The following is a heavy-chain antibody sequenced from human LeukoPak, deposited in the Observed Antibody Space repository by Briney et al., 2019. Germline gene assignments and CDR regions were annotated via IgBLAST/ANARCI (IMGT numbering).Heavy chain of an antibody. V-gene: IGHV5-51*01. CDR2: IYPGDSEN. CDR1: GYSFTSYW. CDR3: ARRDSSGWYYFDY. Sequence: GESLKISCKGSGYSFTSYWIGWVRQMPGEGLGWMGVIYPGDSENRYGPSFQSQVTISAVKSISTAYLKWSSLKASDTAMYYCARRDSSGWYYFDYWGPGTLVTVSS. J-gene: IGHJ4*02. D-gene: IGHD6-19*01.